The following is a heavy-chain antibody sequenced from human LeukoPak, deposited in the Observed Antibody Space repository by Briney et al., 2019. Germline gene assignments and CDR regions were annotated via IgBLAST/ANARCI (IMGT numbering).Heavy chain of an antibody. CDR3: ARGSGTRSDNYFDY. V-gene: IGHV4-38-2*01. D-gene: IGHD1-1*01. J-gene: IGHJ4*02. CDR2: IYHSGST. Sequence: SETLSLTCAVSGYSISSGYYWGWIRQPPGKGLEWIGSIYHSGSTYFNPSLKSRVTISVDTSKNQFSLRLNSVTAADTAVYYCARGSGTRSDNYFDYWGQGTLVTVSS. CDR1: GYSISSGYY.